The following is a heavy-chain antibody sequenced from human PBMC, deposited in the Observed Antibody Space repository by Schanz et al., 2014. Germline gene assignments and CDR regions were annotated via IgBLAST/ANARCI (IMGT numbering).Heavy chain of an antibody. Sequence: QVQLVQSGAEVKKPGSSVKVSCKASGGTFSSYSISWVRQAPGQGLEWMGRIIPSLGLAKYEQKFQDKVTITADTSTTTAYMELRSLRSDDTAVYYCARDRRRYCSAASCLHDNWFDPWGQGTLVTVSS. CDR2: IIPSLGLA. CDR3: ARDRRRYCSAASCLHDNWFDP. CDR1: GGTFSSYS. D-gene: IGHD2-15*01. V-gene: IGHV1-69*04. J-gene: IGHJ5*02.